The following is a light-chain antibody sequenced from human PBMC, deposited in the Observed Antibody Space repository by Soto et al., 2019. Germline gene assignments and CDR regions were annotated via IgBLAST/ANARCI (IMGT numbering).Light chain of an antibody. CDR1: QSISSN. CDR2: GAS. J-gene: IGKJ1*01. CDR3: QQYNNWPPWT. Sequence: EIVMTQSPATLSVSPGERATVSCRASQSISSNLAWYQHKPGQAPRLLIYGASTRATGVPARFSGSGSGTEFPLTISSLQSEDFALYYCQQYNNWPPWTFGQGTRVEVK. V-gene: IGKV3-15*01.